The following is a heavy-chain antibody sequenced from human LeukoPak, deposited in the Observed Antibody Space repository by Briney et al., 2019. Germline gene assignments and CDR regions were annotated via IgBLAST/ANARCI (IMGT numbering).Heavy chain of an antibody. Sequence: SETLSLTCTVSGYSMSSGYYWGWIRQPPERGLEWIGSMYHTGSTYYNPSLKSRVTISVDTSKNQFYLKLSSVTAADTAIYYCTKGRGIWGQGTLVTVSS. J-gene: IGHJ4*02. V-gene: IGHV4-38-2*02. CDR3: TKGRGI. CDR2: MYHTGST. CDR1: GYSMSSGYY. D-gene: IGHD3-10*01.